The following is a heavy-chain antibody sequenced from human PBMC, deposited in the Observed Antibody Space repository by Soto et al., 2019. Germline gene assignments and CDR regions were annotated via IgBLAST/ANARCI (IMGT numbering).Heavy chain of an antibody. Sequence: GGSLRLSCAASVFTFSSYAMSWVRHSPGKWLEWVSAISGSGGSTYYADSVKGRFTISRDNSKNTLYLQMNSLRAEDTAVYYCAKRAWPKQQLAPSEYWGQGTLVTVS. V-gene: IGHV3-23*01. CDR1: VFTFSSYA. CDR3: AKRAWPKQQLAPSEY. J-gene: IGHJ4*02. D-gene: IGHD6-13*01. CDR2: ISGSGGST.